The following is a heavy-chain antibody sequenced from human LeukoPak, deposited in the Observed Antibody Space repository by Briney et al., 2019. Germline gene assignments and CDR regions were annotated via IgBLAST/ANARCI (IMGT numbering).Heavy chain of an antibody. D-gene: IGHD6-19*01. CDR3: ARDPSIAVAGIYGMDV. CDR2: IYTSGST. J-gene: IGHJ6*02. V-gene: IGHV4-4*07. CDR1: GGSISSDY. Sequence: SETLSLTCTVSGGSISSDYWSWIRQPAGRGLEWIGRIYTSGSTNYNPSLKSRVTISVDTSKNQFSLKLSSVTAADTAVYYCARDPSIAVAGIYGMDVWGQGTTVTVSS.